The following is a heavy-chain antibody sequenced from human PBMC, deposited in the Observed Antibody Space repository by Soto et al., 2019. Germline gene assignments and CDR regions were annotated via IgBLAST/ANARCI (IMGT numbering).Heavy chain of an antibody. CDR3: ARAVDRAIITLSDY. Sequence: QVQLVQSGTEVKKPGASVKVSCKASGYTFARSAISWVRQAPGQGLEWMGWISAYNGNTKYAQNFQGRVTMTTDTSTSTAYMDLRSLRYDDTAVYYCARAVDRAIITLSDYWGQGTLVTVSS. D-gene: IGHD5-18*01. V-gene: IGHV1-18*01. J-gene: IGHJ4*02. CDR2: ISAYNGNT. CDR1: GYTFARSA.